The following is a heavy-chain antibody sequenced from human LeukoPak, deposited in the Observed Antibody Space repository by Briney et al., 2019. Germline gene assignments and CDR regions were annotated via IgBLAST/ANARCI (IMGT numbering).Heavy chain of an antibody. CDR2: IDWDDDK. D-gene: IGHD2-15*01. Sequence: SGPALVKPTQTLTLTCTFSGFSLSTSGMCVSWIRQPPGKALEWIARIDWDDDKYYSTSLKTRLTISKDTSKNQVVLTMTNMDPVDTATCYCARIRGRLGGGSWTFDYWGQGTLVTVSS. J-gene: IGHJ4*02. V-gene: IGHV2-70*10. CDR1: GFSLSTSGMC. CDR3: ARIRGRLGGGSWTFDY.